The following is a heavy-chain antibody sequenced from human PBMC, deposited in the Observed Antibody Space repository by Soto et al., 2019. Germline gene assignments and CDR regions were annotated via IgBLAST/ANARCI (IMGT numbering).Heavy chain of an antibody. V-gene: IGHV4-39*07. J-gene: IGHJ5*02. Sequence: SETLSLTCTVSGGSISSSSYYWGWIRQPPGKGLEWIGSIYYSGSTYYNPSLKSRVTISVDTSKNQFSLKLSSVTAADTAVYYCAILEYSSSSGPGWFDPWGQGTLVTVSS. CDR3: AILEYSSSSGPGWFDP. CDR1: GGSISSSSYY. D-gene: IGHD6-6*01. CDR2: IYYSGST.